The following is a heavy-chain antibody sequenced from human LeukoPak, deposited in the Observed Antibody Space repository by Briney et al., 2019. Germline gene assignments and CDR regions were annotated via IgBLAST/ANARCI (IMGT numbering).Heavy chain of an antibody. J-gene: IGHJ4*02. CDR3: ARDRGSYFDY. D-gene: IGHD3-16*01. CDR1: GFTFSSYA. V-gene: IGHV3-30-3*01. CDR2: ISYDGSNK. Sequence: GGSLRLSCAASGFTFSSYAMSWVRQAPGKGLEWVAVISYDGSNKYYADSVKGRFTISRDNSKNTLYLQMNSLRAEDAAVYYCARDRGSYFDYWGQGTLVTVSS.